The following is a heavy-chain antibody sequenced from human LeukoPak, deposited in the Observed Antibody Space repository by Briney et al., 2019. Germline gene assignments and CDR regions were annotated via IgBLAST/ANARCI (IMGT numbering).Heavy chain of an antibody. D-gene: IGHD5-18*01. J-gene: IGHJ4*02. CDR1: AFTFRSYA. CDR2: ISGSGGST. Sequence: GGSLRLSCAASAFTFRSYAMIWVHQAPGKGLEWVSGISGSGGSTYYSDSAKGRFTISRDNSNNTLYLQMNSLRAEDTAVYYCAKGAASRGYTYVANWGQGTLVTVSS. CDR3: AKGAASRGYTYVAN. V-gene: IGHV3-23*01.